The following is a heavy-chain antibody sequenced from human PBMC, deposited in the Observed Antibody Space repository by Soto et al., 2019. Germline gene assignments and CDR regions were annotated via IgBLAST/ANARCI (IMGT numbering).Heavy chain of an antibody. CDR1: GFTFSSYA. J-gene: IGHJ4*02. CDR3: ARDLYKWELLRPNFEY. CDR2: ISYDGSNK. V-gene: IGHV3-30-3*01. Sequence: QVQLVESGGGAVQPGRSLRLSCAASGFTFSSYALNWVRQAPGKGLEWVAVISYDGSNKSYADSVKGRFTVSRDNSRNTLYLQMNSLRAEDTAVYYCARDLYKWELLRPNFEYWGQGTLVTVSS. D-gene: IGHD1-26*01.